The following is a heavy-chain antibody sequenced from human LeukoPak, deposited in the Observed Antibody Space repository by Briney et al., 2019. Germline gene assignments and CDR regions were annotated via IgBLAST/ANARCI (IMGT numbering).Heavy chain of an antibody. V-gene: IGHV4-59*01. CDR3: ARDSGGRDAFDI. CDR2: IYYSGRT. D-gene: IGHD3-10*01. J-gene: IGHJ3*02. Sequence: PSETLSLTCPVSGGSISSYYCSWIRQPPGEGLEWIGYIYYSGRTSYNPSLKSRVTISVDTSENQFSLKLSSVTAADTAVYYCARDSGGRDAFDIWGQGTMVTVSS. CDR1: GGSISSYY.